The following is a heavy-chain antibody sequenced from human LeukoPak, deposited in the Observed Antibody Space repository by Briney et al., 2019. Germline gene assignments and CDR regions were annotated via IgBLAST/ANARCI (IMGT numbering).Heavy chain of an antibody. V-gene: IGHV5-51*01. Sequence: MLGESLKISCKGSGYSFTSYWIGWVRQMPGKGLEWMGIIYPGDSDTRYSPSFQGQVTISADKSISTAYLQWSSLKASDTAMYYCARRPNWNYDPLNYFDYWGQGTLVTVSS. CDR1: GYSFTSYW. J-gene: IGHJ4*02. CDR3: ARRPNWNYDPLNYFDY. D-gene: IGHD1-7*01. CDR2: IYPGDSDT.